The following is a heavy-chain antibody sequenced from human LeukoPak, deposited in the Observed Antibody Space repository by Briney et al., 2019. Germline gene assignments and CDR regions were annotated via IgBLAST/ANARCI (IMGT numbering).Heavy chain of an antibody. V-gene: IGHV3-33*06. Sequence: PGGSLRLSCAASGFTFSSYGMHWVRQAPGKGLEGVAVIWYDGSNKYYADSVKGGFTTSRDNSKNTLYLQMNSLRAEDTAVHYCAKDRSRFLGSRGLDCWGQRTLVTVSS. CDR2: IWYDGSNK. D-gene: IGHD3-10*01. CDR1: GFTFSSYG. CDR3: AKDRSRFLGSRGLDC. J-gene: IGHJ4*02.